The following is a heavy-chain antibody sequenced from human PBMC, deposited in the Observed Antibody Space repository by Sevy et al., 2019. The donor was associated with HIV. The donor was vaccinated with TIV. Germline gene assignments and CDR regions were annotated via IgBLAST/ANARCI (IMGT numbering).Heavy chain of an antibody. J-gene: IGHJ4*02. CDR3: STTKDYYESSGYPFDY. CDR1: GYTLSQLS. V-gene: IGHV1-24*01. D-gene: IGHD3-22*01. CDR2: FDPEDDET. Sequence: ASVKVSCKVSGYTLSQLSMHWVRLAPGKGLEWMGSFDPEDDETVYAQKFQDRVTMSEDTSTNTAYMELSSLRSDDTAVYYCSTTKDYYESSGYPFDYWGQGTLGTVFS.